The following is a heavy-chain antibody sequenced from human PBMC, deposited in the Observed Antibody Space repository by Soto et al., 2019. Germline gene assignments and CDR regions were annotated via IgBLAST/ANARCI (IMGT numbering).Heavy chain of an antibody. D-gene: IGHD2-15*01. CDR1: GFSLSTSGVG. J-gene: IGHJ6*02. CDR2: IYWDDDK. Sequence: QITLKESGPTLVKPTQTLTLTCTFSGFSLSTSGVGVAWIRQPPGKALEWLALIYWDDDKRNRPSLESRLTITKDTIKKPVVITKTNMGAVDTATYYCAYLPCRCGSWYWFSFSGMAGWGQGTTVTVSS. V-gene: IGHV2-5*02. CDR3: AYLPCRCGSWYWFSFSGMAG.